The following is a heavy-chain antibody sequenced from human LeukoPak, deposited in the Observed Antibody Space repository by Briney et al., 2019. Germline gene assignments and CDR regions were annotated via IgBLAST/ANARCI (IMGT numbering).Heavy chain of an antibody. D-gene: IGHD1-26*01. CDR1: GYTFTSYD. V-gene: IGHV1-8*01. CDR2: MNPNGGNT. CDR3: ARDDSGSYYFDY. Sequence: ASVKVSCKASGYTFTSYDINWVRQATGQGLEWMGWMNPNGGNTGYAQKFQGRVTMTRNTSISTAYMELSSLRSEDTAVYYCARDDSGSYYFDYWGQGTLVTVSS. J-gene: IGHJ4*02.